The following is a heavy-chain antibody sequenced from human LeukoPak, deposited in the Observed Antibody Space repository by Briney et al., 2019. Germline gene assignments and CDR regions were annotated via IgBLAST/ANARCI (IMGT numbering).Heavy chain of an antibody. D-gene: IGHD3-10*01. CDR2: FSGSGGST. J-gene: IGHJ4*02. Sequence: GGSLRLSCAASGFTFSSYAMSWVRQAPGKGLECISGFSGSGGSTYYADSVKGRFTISRDNSKNTLYLQMNSLRAEDTAVYYCAKWGVAFDYWGQGTLVTVSS. CDR1: GFTFSSYA. V-gene: IGHV3-23*01. CDR3: AKWGVAFDY.